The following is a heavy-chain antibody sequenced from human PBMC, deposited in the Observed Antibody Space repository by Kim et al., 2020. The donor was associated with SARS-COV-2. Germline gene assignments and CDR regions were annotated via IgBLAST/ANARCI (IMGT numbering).Heavy chain of an antibody. V-gene: IGHV4-4*02. Sequence: SETLSLTCAVSGGSISSSNWWSWVRQPPGKGLEWIGEIYHSGSTNYNPSLKSRVTISVDKSKNQFSLKLSSVTAADTAVYYCARGGDYYDSSGYYPPLDYWGQGTLVTVSS. J-gene: IGHJ4*02. D-gene: IGHD3-22*01. CDR3: ARGGDYYDSSGYYPPLDY. CDR1: GGSISSSNW. CDR2: IYHSGST.